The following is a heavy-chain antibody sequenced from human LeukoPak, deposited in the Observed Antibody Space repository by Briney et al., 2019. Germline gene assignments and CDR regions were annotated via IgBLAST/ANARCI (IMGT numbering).Heavy chain of an antibody. CDR1: GFTFSSYA. Sequence: GGSLRLSCAASGFTFSSYAMHWVRQAPGKGLEWVAVISYDGSNKYYADSVKGRFTISRDNSKNTLYLQMNSLRAEDTAVYYCAKVGETVIWGSYRYEDYFDYWGQGTLVTVSS. CDR3: AKVGETVIWGSYRYEDYFDY. CDR2: ISYDGSNK. D-gene: IGHD3-16*02. J-gene: IGHJ4*02. V-gene: IGHV3-30*04.